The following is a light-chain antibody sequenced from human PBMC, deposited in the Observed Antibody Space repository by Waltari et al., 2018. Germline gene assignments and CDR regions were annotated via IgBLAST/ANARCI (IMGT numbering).Light chain of an antibody. Sequence: DIQLTQSPSLLSASVGDRVTITCRASQGISSYLAWCQQEPGKAPKLLISSASTLQSGVPSRFSGSGSGTAFTLTISSLQPEDFAAYYCQQLHTYPYTFGQGTKVEIK. CDR1: QGISSY. CDR2: SAS. V-gene: IGKV1-9*01. J-gene: IGKJ2*01. CDR3: QQLHTYPYT.